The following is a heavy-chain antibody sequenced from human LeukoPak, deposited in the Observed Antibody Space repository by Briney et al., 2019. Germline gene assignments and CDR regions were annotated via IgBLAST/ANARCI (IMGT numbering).Heavy chain of an antibody. CDR2: IYSSGTT. CDR1: GLSINLFS. J-gene: IGHJ4*02. CDR3: ARGLSSLTVAGSGGY. V-gene: IGHV4-4*07. Sequence: SETLSLTCSVSGLSINLFSWSWIRQPAGKGLEWIGRIYSSGTTFYNPSLKGRVTVSVDKSRNQFSLEMKSVTVADTAVYYCARGLSSLTVAGSGGYWGQGTLVTVSS. D-gene: IGHD6-19*01.